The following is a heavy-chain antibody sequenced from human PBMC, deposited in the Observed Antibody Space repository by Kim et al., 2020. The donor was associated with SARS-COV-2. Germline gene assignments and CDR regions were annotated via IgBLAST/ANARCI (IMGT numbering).Heavy chain of an antibody. CDR2: ITESSSTI. V-gene: IGHV3-48*02. CDR3: ARDNWMDV. J-gene: IGHJ6*03. CDR1: GFMFSDYS. Sequence: GGSLRLSCAASGFMFSDYSMMWVRQAPGKGLEWVPFITESSSTIYYADSVQGRFIISRDNAKKSLYLQMNSLRDEDTAVYFCARDNWMDVWGKGTTVTVS.